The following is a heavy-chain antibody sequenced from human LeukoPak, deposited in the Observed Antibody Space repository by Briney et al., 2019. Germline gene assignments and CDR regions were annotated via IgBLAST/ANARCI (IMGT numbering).Heavy chain of an antibody. CDR3: ARTKAVAGTRGWFDP. CDR2: IYYSGST. V-gene: IGHV4-39*01. Sequence: SETLSLTCTVSGGSISSSSYYWGWIRQPQGKGLEWIGSIYYSGSTYYNPSLKSRVTISVDTSKNQFSLKLSSVTAADTAVYYCARTKAVAGTRGWFDPGGQGTLVTVSS. CDR1: GGSISSSSYY. D-gene: IGHD6-19*01. J-gene: IGHJ5*02.